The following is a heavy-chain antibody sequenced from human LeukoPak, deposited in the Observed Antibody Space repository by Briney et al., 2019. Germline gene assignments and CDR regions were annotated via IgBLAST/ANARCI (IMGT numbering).Heavy chain of an antibody. V-gene: IGHV4-39*07. D-gene: IGHD3-16*02. CDR3: ARGLTGDYVWGSYRGNFDY. CDR1: GCSISSSSYY. J-gene: IGHJ4*02. Sequence: SETLSLTCTVSGCSISSSSYYWGWIRQPPGKGLEWIVSIHYSGSTNYNPSLKSRVTISVDTYKNQFSLKLSSVAAADTGVYYCARGLTGDYVWGSYRGNFDYWGQGTLVSVSS. CDR2: IHYSGST.